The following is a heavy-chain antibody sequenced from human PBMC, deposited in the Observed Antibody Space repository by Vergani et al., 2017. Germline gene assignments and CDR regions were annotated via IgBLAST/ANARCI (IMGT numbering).Heavy chain of an antibody. J-gene: IGHJ5*02. Sequence: QVQLQQWGAGLLKPSETLSLTCAVYGGSFSGYYWSWIRQPPGKGLEWIGEINHSGSTNYNPSLKSRVTISVDTSKNQFSLKLSSVTAADTVVYYCARGRRSRRHHFDPWGQGTLVTVSS. CDR1: GGSFSGYY. V-gene: IGHV4-34*01. D-gene: IGHD2-15*01. CDR3: ARGRRSRRHHFDP. CDR2: INHSGST.